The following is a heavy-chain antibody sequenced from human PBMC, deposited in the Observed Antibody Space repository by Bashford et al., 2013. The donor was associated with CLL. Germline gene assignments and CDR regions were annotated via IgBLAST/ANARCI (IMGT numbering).Heavy chain of an antibody. D-gene: IGHD2-8*01. V-gene: IGHV4-4*08. CDR2: IYNSGGT. CDR3: ARWHFGLNYFDF. CDR1: GVSINDYY. J-gene: IGHJ4*02. Sequence: SETLSLTCTVSGVSINDYYWTWIRQSPGKGLEWIGCIYNSGGTEYNPSLKSRVTLSVDKSKNQFSLDLTSVTAADAAVYFCARWHFGLNYFDFWGQGTLVTVSS.